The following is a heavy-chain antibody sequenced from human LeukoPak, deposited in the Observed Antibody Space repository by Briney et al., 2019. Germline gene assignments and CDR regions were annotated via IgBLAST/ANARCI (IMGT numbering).Heavy chain of an antibody. Sequence: GESLKISCKASGHSFHNYWLGWVRQMPGKGLEWMGIVHLGNSDIQYSPSFQGQVTISVDTSITAYLYWRSLKASDTAMYYCATRRYSGSPNYFDPWGQGTLVTVSS. CDR2: VHLGNSDI. D-gene: IGHD1-26*01. V-gene: IGHV5-51*01. CDR3: ATRRYSGSPNYFDP. CDR1: GHSFHNYW. J-gene: IGHJ5*02.